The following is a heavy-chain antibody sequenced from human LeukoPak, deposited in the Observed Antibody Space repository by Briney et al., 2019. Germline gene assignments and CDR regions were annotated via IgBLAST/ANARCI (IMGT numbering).Heavy chain of an antibody. CDR2: INQDESQQ. CDR1: GFTFTLYW. J-gene: IGHJ4*02. V-gene: IGHV3-7*01. CDR3: SNGIYSPSY. Sequence: GGSLRLSCTTSGFTFTLYWMAWIRQSPGKGLEWVTNINQDESQQYYLESVEGRFTVSRDNARNSVYLHMNNLRVEDTAVYYCSNGIYSPSYWGRGSLVTVSS. D-gene: IGHD6-13*01.